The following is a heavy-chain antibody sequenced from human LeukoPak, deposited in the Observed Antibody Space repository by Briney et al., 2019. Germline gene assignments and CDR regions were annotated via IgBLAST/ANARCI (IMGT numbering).Heavy chain of an antibody. D-gene: IGHD6-19*01. CDR2: ISSNGGST. CDR3: VKDTVAGTPTYYFDY. Sequence: PGGSLRLSCSASGFTFSSYAMHWVRQAPGKGLEYVSAISSNGGSTYYADSVKGRFTISRDNSKNTLFLQMSSLRAEDTAVYYCVKDTVAGTPTYYFDYWGQGTLVTVSS. V-gene: IGHV3-64D*06. CDR1: GFTFSSYA. J-gene: IGHJ4*02.